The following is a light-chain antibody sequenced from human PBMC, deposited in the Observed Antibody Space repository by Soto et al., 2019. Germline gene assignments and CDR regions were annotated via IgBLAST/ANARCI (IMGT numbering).Light chain of an antibody. CDR3: QQYGSLSWT. Sequence: DIVLTQSPGTLSLSPGERATLSCRASQSVSSNYLAWYQQKPGQAPRLLIYGASTRATGVPDRLSGSGSGTDFTLTISRLEPEDFAVYHCQQYGSLSWTFGQGTKVEIK. CDR1: QSVSSNY. CDR2: GAS. J-gene: IGKJ1*01. V-gene: IGKV3-20*01.